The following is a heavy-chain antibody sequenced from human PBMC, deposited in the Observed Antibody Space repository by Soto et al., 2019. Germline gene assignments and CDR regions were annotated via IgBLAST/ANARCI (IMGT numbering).Heavy chain of an antibody. D-gene: IGHD6-13*01. CDR1: GGSISSGGYY. CDR3: ARDAAARNYYYYGMDV. Sequence: PSETLSLTCTVSGGSISSGGYYWSWIRQHPGKGLEWIGYIYYSGSTYYNPSLKSRVTISVDTSKNQFSLKLSSVTAADTAVYYCARDAAARNYYYYGMDVWGQGTTVTVSS. CDR2: IYYSGST. J-gene: IGHJ6*02. V-gene: IGHV4-31*03.